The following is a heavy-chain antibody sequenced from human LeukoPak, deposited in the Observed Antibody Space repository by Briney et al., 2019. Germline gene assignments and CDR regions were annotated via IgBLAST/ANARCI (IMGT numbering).Heavy chain of an antibody. CDR2: ISGSGGST. Sequence: PGGSLRLSCAASGFTFSSYAMSWVRQAPGKGLEWVSAISGSGGSTYYADSVKGRFTTSRDNSKNTLYLQMNGLRAEDTAVYYCAKRGDYELYYYYGMDVWGQGTTVTVSS. J-gene: IGHJ6*02. CDR3: AKRGDYELYYYYGMDV. CDR1: GFTFSSYA. V-gene: IGHV3-23*01. D-gene: IGHD4-17*01.